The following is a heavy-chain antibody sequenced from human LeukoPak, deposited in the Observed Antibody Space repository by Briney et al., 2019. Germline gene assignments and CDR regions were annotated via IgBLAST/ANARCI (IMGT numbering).Heavy chain of an antibody. CDR1: GYTFTGYY. CDR2: INPNSGGT. D-gene: IGHD3-16*02. V-gene: IGHV1-2*06. Sequence: GASAKVSCKASGYTFTGYYMHWVRQAPGQGLEWMGRINPNSGGTNYAQKFQGRVTMTRDTSISTAYMELSRLRSDDTAVYYCALGGVIYFYYYYYMDVWGKGTTVTVSS. CDR3: ALGGVIYFYYYYYMDV. J-gene: IGHJ6*03.